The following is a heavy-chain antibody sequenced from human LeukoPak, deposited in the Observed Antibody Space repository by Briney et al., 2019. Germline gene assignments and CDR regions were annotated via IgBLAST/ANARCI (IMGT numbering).Heavy chain of an antibody. D-gene: IGHD4-17*01. CDR2: IFYSGST. V-gene: IGHV4-59*01. J-gene: IGHJ4*02. CDR3: ARGPTRYYFDC. Sequence: SETLSLTCTVSGDSISDYYWSWIRQPPGKGLEWIGYIFYSGSTNYNPSLKSRVTISVDTSKNQFSLGLSSVTAADTAVYYCARGPTRYYFDCWGQGTLVTVSS. CDR1: GDSISDYY.